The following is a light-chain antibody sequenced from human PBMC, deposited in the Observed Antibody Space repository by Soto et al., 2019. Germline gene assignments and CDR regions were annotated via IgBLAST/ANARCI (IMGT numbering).Light chain of an antibody. Sequence: EIVLIQSPATLSLSPGERATLSCRASQSVSSDLAWYQQKPGQAPRLLIYDASNRATGIPARFSGSGSGTDFTLTISSLESEDFAVYYCQQRSSRPFTFGGGTKVETK. J-gene: IGKJ4*01. CDR1: QSVSSD. CDR2: DAS. CDR3: QQRSSRPFT. V-gene: IGKV3-11*01.